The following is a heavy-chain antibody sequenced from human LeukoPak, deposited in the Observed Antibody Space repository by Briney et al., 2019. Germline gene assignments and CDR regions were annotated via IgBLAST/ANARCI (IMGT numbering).Heavy chain of an antibody. J-gene: IGHJ4*02. Sequence: PGGSLRLSCAASGFTFDDYAMHWVRQAPGKGLEWVSGISWNSGSIGYADSVKGRFTISRDSAKNSLYLQMNSLRAEDTALYYCAKGGTVAGVFDYWGQGTLVTVSS. CDR2: ISWNSGSI. D-gene: IGHD6-19*01. CDR1: GFTFDDYA. V-gene: IGHV3-9*01. CDR3: AKGGTVAGVFDY.